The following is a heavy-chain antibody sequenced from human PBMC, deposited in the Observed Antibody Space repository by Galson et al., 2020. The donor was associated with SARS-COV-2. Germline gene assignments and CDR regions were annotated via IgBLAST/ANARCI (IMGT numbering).Heavy chain of an antibody. V-gene: IGHV4-4*02. J-gene: IGHJ6*03. CDR2: ICHSGST. Sequence: SASLSLTCAVSGGSISSRNWWSWVRQPPGKGLEWHEEICHSGSTHYNPSLKRRVTISVDKSKNQLSLKLSYLTAADTAVYYCARAGRVGYYYYYMYGWGKGTTVTVCS. CDR1: GGSISSRNW. CDR3: ARAGRVGYYYYYMYG.